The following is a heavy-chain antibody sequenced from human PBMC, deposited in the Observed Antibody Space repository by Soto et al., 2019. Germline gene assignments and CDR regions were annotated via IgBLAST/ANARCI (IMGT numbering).Heavy chain of an antibody. V-gene: IGHV3-23*01. J-gene: IGHJ4*02. CDR1: GFTFGSYA. D-gene: IGHD6-6*01. CDR2: ISLSGGST. Sequence: VPLLESGGGLVRPGGSLRLSCAASGFTFGSYAMSWVRQAPGKGLEWVSSISLSGGSTNYADSVKGRFTISRDNARNTVSLQMNSLRAEDTAVYYCARHIAAPNFDYWGQGTLVTVSS. CDR3: ARHIAAPNFDY.